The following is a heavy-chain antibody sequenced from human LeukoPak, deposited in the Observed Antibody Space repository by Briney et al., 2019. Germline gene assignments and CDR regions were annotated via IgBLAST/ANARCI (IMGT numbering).Heavy chain of an antibody. V-gene: IGHV4-31*03. CDR2: IYYSGGT. Sequence: PSETLSLTCTVSGDSIKTGNYYWNWIRQHPGKGLEWIGYIYYSGGTNYNPSLESRLTMSVDTSKNQFSLNLNSVTAADTAVYYCARGNWFDPWGQGTLVTVSS. CDR1: GDSIKTGNYY. CDR3: ARGNWFDP. J-gene: IGHJ5*02.